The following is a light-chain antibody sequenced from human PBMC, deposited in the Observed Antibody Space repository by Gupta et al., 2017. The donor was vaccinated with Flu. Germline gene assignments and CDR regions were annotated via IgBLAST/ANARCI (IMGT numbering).Light chain of an antibody. CDR1: KVGDKY. J-gene: IGLJ3*02. CDR3: QAWDSSTAWV. V-gene: IGLV3-1*01. Sequence: SYEQTQPHSVSVSPGKTARITCSGDKVGDKYACWYQQKPGQSPVLVIYHDSKRPSGIPGRFSGSNSGNTATLTISGTQAMEEADYYCQAWDSSTAWVFGGGTKLTVL. CDR2: HDS.